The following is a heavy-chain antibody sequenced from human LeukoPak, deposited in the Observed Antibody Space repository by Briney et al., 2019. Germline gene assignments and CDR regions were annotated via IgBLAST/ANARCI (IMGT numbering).Heavy chain of an antibody. CDR3: ASASGGSGSYYPDY. D-gene: IGHD3-10*01. CDR1: GGSISSYY. Sequence: SETLSLTCTVSGGSISSYYWSWIRQPPGKGLEWIGYIYYSGSTNYNPSLKSRVTISVDTSKNQFPLKLSSVTAADTAVYYCASASGGSGSYYPDYWGQGTLVTVSS. V-gene: IGHV4-59*08. CDR2: IYYSGST. J-gene: IGHJ4*02.